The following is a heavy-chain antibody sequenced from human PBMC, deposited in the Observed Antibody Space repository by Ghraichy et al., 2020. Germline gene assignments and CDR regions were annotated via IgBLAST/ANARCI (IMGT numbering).Heavy chain of an antibody. V-gene: IGHV3-7*03. D-gene: IGHD3-10*01. CDR1: GFTFSSYW. Sequence: GGSLRLSCAASGFTFSSYWMSWVRQAPGKGLEWVANIKQDGSEKYYVDSVKGRFTISRDNAKNSLYLQMNSLRAEDTAVYYCATFYGSGRGGFDYWGQGTLVTVSS. J-gene: IGHJ4*02. CDR2: IKQDGSEK. CDR3: ATFYGSGRGGFDY.